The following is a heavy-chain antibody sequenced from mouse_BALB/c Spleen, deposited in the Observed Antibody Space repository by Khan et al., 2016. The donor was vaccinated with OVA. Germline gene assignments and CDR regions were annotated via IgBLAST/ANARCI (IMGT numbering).Heavy chain of an antibody. CDR3: ASHLTGSFAY. Sequence: EVQGVESGGDLVKPGGSLKLSCAASRFTFSNYGMSWVRQIPDKRLEWVATISSDGTYTYYPDSVKGRFTISRNNAKNTLYLEMSSLKSEDTAMYYCASHLTGSFAYWGQGTLVTVSA. V-gene: IGHV5-6*01. D-gene: IGHD4-1*01. CDR2: ISSDGTYT. J-gene: IGHJ3*01. CDR1: RFTFSNYG.